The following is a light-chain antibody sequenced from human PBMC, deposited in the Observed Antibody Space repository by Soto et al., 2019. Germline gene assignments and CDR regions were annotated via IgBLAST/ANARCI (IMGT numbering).Light chain of an antibody. CDR2: EVS. Sequence: QSALTQPASVSGSPGQSMTISCTGSTSDVGAYNYVSWYKHHPGQAPQLMIYEVSNRPSGVSNRFSGSKSGNTASLTISGLQADDEGDYYCSSKTSSSSPFVFGTGTKVTVL. J-gene: IGLJ1*01. CDR3: SSKTSSSSPFV. CDR1: TSDVGAYNY. V-gene: IGLV2-14*01.